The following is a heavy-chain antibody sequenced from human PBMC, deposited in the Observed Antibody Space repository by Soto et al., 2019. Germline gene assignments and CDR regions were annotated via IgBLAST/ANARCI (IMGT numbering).Heavy chain of an antibody. V-gene: IGHV4-61*01. CDR1: GGSVSSDSYY. Sequence: SETLSLTCTVSGGSVSSDSYYWSWIRQPPGKGLEWIGYIYYSGSTNHNPSLRSRVTISVDTSKNQFSLKVRSVTAADTAVYYCARLDCISTTRQFDYWGQGTPVTVSS. D-gene: IGHD2-2*01. CDR2: IYYSGST. J-gene: IGHJ4*02. CDR3: ARLDCISTTRQFDY.